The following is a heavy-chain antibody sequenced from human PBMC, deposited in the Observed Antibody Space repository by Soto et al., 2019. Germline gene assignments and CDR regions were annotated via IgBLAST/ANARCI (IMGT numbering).Heavy chain of an antibody. J-gene: IGHJ6*02. CDR2: IIPIFGTA. D-gene: IGHD3-3*01. CDR1: GGTFSSYA. V-gene: IGHV1-69*06. Sequence: SVKVSCKASGGTFSSYASSWVRQAPGQGLEWMGGIIPIFGTANYAQKFQGRVTITADKSTSTAYMELSSLRSEDTAVYYCARRDFWSGEYYYYYGMDVWGQGTTVTVSS. CDR3: ARRDFWSGEYYYYYGMDV.